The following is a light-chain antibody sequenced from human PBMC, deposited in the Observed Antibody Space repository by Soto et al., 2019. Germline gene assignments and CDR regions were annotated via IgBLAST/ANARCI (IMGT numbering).Light chain of an antibody. CDR1: QSVSSN. CDR2: GAS. CDR3: QQYGSSGT. Sequence: EIVMTQSPATLSVSPGERATLXXRASQSVSSNLAWYQQKPGQAPRXLIYGASNRATGIPDRFSGSGSGTDFTLTISRLEPEDFAVYYCQQYGSSGTFGQGTKVDIK. J-gene: IGKJ1*01. V-gene: IGKV3-20*01.